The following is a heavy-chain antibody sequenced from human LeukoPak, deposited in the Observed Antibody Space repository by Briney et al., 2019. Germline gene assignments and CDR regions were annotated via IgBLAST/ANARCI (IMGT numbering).Heavy chain of an antibody. J-gene: IGHJ4*02. CDR1: GGTFSSYA. V-gene: IGHV1-69*05. D-gene: IGHD6-19*01. CDR2: IIPIFGTA. Sequence: ASVKVSCKASGGTFSSYAISWVRQAPGQGLEWMGGIIPIFGTANYAQKFQGRATITTDESTSTAYMELSSLRSEDTAVYYCAREGRLVRAIDYWGQGTLVTVSS. CDR3: AREGRLVRAIDY.